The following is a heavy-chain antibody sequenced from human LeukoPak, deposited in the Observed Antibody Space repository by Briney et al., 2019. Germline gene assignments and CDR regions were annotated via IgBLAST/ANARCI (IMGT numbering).Heavy chain of an antibody. CDR1: GGSISSGGYY. CDR2: IYYSGST. D-gene: IGHD6-13*01. Sequence: SQTLSLTCTVSGGSISSGGYYWSWIRQPPGKGLEWIGYIYYSGSTNYNPSLKSRVTISVDTSKNQFSLKLSSVTAADTAVYYCARYSSSWTRSFDYWGQGTLVTVSS. CDR3: ARYSSSWTRSFDY. J-gene: IGHJ4*02. V-gene: IGHV4-61*08.